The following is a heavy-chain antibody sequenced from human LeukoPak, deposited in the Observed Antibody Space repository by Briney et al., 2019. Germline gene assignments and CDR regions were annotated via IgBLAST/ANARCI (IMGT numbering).Heavy chain of an antibody. Sequence: GGSLRLSCVASGFIFSSYGMHWVRQAPGKGLEWVAFIPYDGSNKFYADSVKGRFTISRDSSKNTLHLQMNSLRAEDTAVYYCAKDLTTYRGYGLDAFDIWGQGTMVTVSP. CDR3: AKDLTTYRGYGLDAFDI. CDR1: GFIFSSYG. CDR2: IPYDGSNK. V-gene: IGHV3-30*02. D-gene: IGHD2-21*01. J-gene: IGHJ3*02.